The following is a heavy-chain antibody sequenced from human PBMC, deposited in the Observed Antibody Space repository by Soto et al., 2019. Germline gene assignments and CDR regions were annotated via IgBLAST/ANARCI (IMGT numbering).Heavy chain of an antibody. D-gene: IGHD1-26*01. CDR1: GYSISSGYY. J-gene: IGHJ4*02. Sequence: SETLSLTCAVSGYSISSGYYWGWIRQPPGKGLEWIGSIYHSGSTYYNPSLKSRVTISVDTSKNQFSLKLSSVTAADTAVYYCARVGGSYLGFDYWGQGALVTVSS. V-gene: IGHV4-38-2*01. CDR2: IYHSGST. CDR3: ARVGGSYLGFDY.